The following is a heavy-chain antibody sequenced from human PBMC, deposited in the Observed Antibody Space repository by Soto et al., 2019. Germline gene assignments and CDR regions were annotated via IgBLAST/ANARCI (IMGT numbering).Heavy chain of an antibody. J-gene: IGHJ4*02. CDR3: ARGAYCSGGHCYWDYFEY. Sequence: QVQLVESGGGVVQPGRSLRLSCAASGFTFSTYAMHWVRQGPGKGLEWVAAIWNDGSKEDYADSVRGRFTISRDNSKNTVYLQMNSLRAEDTAVFYCARGAYCSGGHCYWDYFEYWGQGSLVTVSS. CDR1: GFTFSTYA. V-gene: IGHV3-33*01. D-gene: IGHD2-15*01. CDR2: IWNDGSKE.